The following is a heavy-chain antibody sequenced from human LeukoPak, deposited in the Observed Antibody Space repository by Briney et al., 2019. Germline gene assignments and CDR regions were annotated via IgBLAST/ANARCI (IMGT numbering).Heavy chain of an antibody. CDR1: GFTFSSYA. CDR3: AKEPRRSKTYYYDSTDY. CDR2: ISGSGGST. J-gene: IGHJ4*02. Sequence: GGSLRLSCAASGFTFSSYAMSWVRQAPGKRLEWVSAISGSGGSTYYADSVKGRFTISRDNSKNTLYLQMNSLRAEDTAVYYCAKEPRRSKTYYYDSTDYWGQGTLVTVSS. D-gene: IGHD3-22*01. V-gene: IGHV3-23*01.